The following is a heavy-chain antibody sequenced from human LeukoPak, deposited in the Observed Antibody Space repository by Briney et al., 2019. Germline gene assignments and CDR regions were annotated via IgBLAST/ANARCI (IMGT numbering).Heavy chain of an antibody. CDR1: GGSISSSSYY. D-gene: IGHD3-22*01. J-gene: IGHJ4*02. V-gene: IGHV4-39*01. CDR3: ARRPTYYYDSSGYYDY. CDR2: IYYSGST. Sequence: SETLSLTCTVSGGSISSSSYYWGWIRQPPGKGLEWIGSIYYSGSTYYNPSFKSRVTISVDTSKNQFSLKLSSVTAADTAVYYCARRPTYYYDSSGYYDYWGQGTLVTVSS.